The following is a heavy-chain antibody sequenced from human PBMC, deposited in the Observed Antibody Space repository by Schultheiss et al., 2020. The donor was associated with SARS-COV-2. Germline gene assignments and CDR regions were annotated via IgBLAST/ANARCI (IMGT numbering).Heavy chain of an antibody. CDR2: ISSTGGST. D-gene: IGHD3-10*01. V-gene: IGHV3-23*01. CDR3: ANRGGY. J-gene: IGHJ4*02. CDR1: GFTFSSYA. Sequence: GGSLRLSCAASGFTFSSYAMSWVRQAPGKGLEWVSFISSTGGSTYYADSVKGRFTIARDDSKNTLYLQMNSLRAEDTAVYYCANRGGYWGQGTLVTVSS.